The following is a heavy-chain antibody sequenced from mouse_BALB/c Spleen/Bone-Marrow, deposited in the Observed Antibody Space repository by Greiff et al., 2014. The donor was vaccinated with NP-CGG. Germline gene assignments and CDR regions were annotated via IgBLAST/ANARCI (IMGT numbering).Heavy chain of an antibody. Sequence: EVQVVESGGGLVQPGGSLKLSCATSGFTFSDYYMYWVRQTPEKWLEWVAYISNGGGSTYYPDTVKGRFTISRDNAKNTLYLQMSRLKSEDTAMYYCTRGGDSLLRLRSMDYWGQGTSVTVSS. V-gene: IGHV5-12*02. J-gene: IGHJ4*01. D-gene: IGHD1-2*01. CDR2: ISNGGGST. CDR1: GFTFSDYY. CDR3: TRGGDSLLRLRSMDY.